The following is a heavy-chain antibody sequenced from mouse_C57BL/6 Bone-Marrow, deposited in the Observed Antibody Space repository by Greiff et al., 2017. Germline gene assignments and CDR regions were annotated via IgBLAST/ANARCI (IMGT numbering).Heavy chain of an antibody. Sequence: VQLQQSGAELVRPGASVKLSCKASGFNFKDDYMHWVKQRPEQGLEWIGWIDPENGDTEYASKFKGKATITADTSSNTAYLQLSSLTSEDTAVCYCTFYCGYPFDYWGQGTTLTVSS. CDR2: IDPENGDT. J-gene: IGHJ2*01. CDR1: GFNFKDDY. V-gene: IGHV14-4*01. CDR3: TFYCGYPFDY. D-gene: IGHD2-2*01.